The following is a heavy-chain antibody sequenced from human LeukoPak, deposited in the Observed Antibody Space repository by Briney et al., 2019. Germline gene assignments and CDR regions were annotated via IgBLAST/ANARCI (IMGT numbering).Heavy chain of an antibody. D-gene: IGHD2-2*02. CDR1: GGSISSSSYY. CDR3: ARDRIGYCSSTSCHRGMYYYYYMDV. J-gene: IGHJ6*03. CDR2: FYYSGST. Sequence: SETLSLTCTVSGGSISSSSYYWGWIRQPPGKGLEWIGSFYYSGSTYYNPSLKSRVTISVDTSKNQFSLKLSSVTAADTAVYYCARDRIGYCSSTSCHRGMYYYYYMDVWGKGTTVTVSS. V-gene: IGHV4-39*07.